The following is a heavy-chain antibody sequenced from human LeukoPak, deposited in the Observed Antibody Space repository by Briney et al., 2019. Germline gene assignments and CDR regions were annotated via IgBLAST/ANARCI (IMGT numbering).Heavy chain of an antibody. J-gene: IGHJ4*02. CDR1: GGSISSYY. CDR2: IYYSGST. CDR3: ARHRGRAFDY. Sequence: SETLSLTCTVSGGSISSYYWSWIRQPPGKGLEWIGYIYYSGSTNHNPSLKSRVTISVDTSKNQFSLKLTSVTAADTAVYYCARHRGRAFDYWGQGTLVTVSS. V-gene: IGHV4-59*08. D-gene: IGHD2-15*01.